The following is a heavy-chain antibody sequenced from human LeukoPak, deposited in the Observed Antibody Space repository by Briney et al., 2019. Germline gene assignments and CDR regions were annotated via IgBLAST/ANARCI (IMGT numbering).Heavy chain of an antibody. CDR3: ARGRPDEAYYYYMDV. V-gene: IGHV1-69*05. CDR2: IIPIFGTA. J-gene: IGHJ6*03. Sequence: SVKVSCKASGGTFSSYAISWVRQAPGQGLEWMGGIIPIFGTANYAQKFQGRVTITTDESTSTAYMELSSLRSEDTAVYYCARGRPDEAYYYYMDVWGKGTTVTVSS. CDR1: GGTFSSYA.